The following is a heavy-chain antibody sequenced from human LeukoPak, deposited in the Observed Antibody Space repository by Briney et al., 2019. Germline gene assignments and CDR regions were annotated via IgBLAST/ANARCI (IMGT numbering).Heavy chain of an antibody. Sequence: GASVKVSCKASGGTFSSYAISWVRQAPGQGLEWMGGIIPIFGTANYAQKFQGRVTITADKSTSTAYMELSSLRSEDTAVYYCARSKVVPAATYWFDPWGQGTLVTVSS. J-gene: IGHJ5*02. CDR3: ARSKVVPAATYWFDP. D-gene: IGHD2-2*01. CDR1: GGTFSSYA. CDR2: IIPIFGTA. V-gene: IGHV1-69*06.